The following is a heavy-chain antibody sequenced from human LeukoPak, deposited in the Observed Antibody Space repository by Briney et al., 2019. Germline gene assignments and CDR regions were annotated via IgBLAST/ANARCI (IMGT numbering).Heavy chain of an antibody. Sequence: GASVKVSCEASGYTFTGYYMHWVRQAPGQGLEWMGRINPNSGGTNYAQKFQGRVTMTRDTSISTAYMELSRLRSDDTAVYYCARDISSGGSGDQAEDYWGQGTLVTVSS. D-gene: IGHD7-27*01. CDR1: GYTFTGYY. J-gene: IGHJ4*02. V-gene: IGHV1-2*06. CDR3: ARDISSGGSGDQAEDY. CDR2: INPNSGGT.